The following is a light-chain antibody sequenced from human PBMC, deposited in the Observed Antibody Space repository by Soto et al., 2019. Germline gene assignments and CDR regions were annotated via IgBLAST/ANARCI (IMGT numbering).Light chain of an antibody. CDR1: QSILNSSNNKIH. V-gene: IGKV4-1*01. CDR3: QQYFSARLT. Sequence: DFVMTQSPDSLAVSLGERATINCKSSQSILNSSNNKIHLAWYQQKPGQPPKLIIYRASTREPGVPDRFSDSGSETDFTLTISSLQAEDVATYYCQQYFSARLTFGGGTKVEI. J-gene: IGKJ4*02. CDR2: RAS.